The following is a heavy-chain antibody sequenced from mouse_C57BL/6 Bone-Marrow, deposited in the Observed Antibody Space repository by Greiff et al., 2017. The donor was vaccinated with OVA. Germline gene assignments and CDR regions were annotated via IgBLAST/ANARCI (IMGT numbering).Heavy chain of an antibody. J-gene: IGHJ2*01. CDR2: ISDGGSYT. CDR3: ARASNYGYFDY. CDR1: GFTFSSYA. D-gene: IGHD2-5*01. Sequence: EVQVVESGGGLVKPGGSLKLSCAASGFTFSSYAMSWVRQTPEKRLEWVATISDGGSYTYYPDNVKGRFTISRDNAKNNLYLQMSHLKSEDTAMYYCARASNYGYFDYWGQGTTLTVS. V-gene: IGHV5-4*01.